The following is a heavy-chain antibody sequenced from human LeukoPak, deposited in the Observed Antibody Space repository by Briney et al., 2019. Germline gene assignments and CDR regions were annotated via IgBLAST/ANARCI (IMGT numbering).Heavy chain of an antibody. CDR2: IYYSGSI. D-gene: IGHD6-25*01. CDR1: GDSVSSGSYY. J-gene: IGHJ4*02. Sequence: SETLSLTCTVSGDSVSSGSYYWSWIRQPPGKGLEWMGYIYYSGSINYNPSLKSRVTISVDTSKNQLSLEVRSVPAADTAMYFCTTGGWEKAAIVYWGQGTLVTVSS. CDR3: TTGGWEKAAIVY. V-gene: IGHV4-61*01.